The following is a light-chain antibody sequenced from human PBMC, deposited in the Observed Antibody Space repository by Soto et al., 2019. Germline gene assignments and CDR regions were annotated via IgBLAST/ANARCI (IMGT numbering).Light chain of an antibody. CDR1: SSDVAAYNY. V-gene: IGLV2-8*01. CDR2: EVS. Sequence: QSVLTQPPSASGSPGQSVTISCTGTSSDVAAYNYVSWYQQHPGKAPKLLIYEVSERPSGVPDRFPGSKSANTASLTVSGLQAEDEADYYCSSYAGNNNLVFGGGTKLTVL. J-gene: IGLJ2*01. CDR3: SSYAGNNNLV.